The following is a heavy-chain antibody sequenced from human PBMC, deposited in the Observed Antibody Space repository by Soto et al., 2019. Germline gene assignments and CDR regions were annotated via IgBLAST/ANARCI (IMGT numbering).Heavy chain of an antibody. CDR2: INAGNGNT. J-gene: IGHJ5*02. Sequence: ASVKVSCKASGYTFTSYAMHWVRQAPGQRLEWMGWINAGNGNTKYSQKFQGRVTITRDTSASTAYMELSSLRSEDTAVYYCVRGCRSSTSCLFGLWGQGSLVTGSS. CDR1: GYTFTSYA. CDR3: VRGCRSSTSCLFGL. D-gene: IGHD2-2*01. V-gene: IGHV1-3*01.